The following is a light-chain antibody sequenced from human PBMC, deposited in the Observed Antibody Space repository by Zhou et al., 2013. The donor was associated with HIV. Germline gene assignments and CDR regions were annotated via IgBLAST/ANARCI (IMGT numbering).Light chain of an antibody. J-gene: IGKJ5*01. Sequence: EIVLTQSPGTLSLSPGEGASVSCRASQSLSSAYLAWHQQKPGQAPRLLLYGASTRATDIPARFSGTGSGTEFTLTISSLRSEDFAVYYCQQYNIWLISFGQGTRTGDST. CDR1: QSLSSAY. V-gene: IGKV3-15*01. CDR3: QQYNIWLIS. CDR2: GAS.